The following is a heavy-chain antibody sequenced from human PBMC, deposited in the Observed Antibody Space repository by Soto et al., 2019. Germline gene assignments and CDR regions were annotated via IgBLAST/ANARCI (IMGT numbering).Heavy chain of an antibody. V-gene: IGHV1-3*01. CDR1: GYTFTSYA. Sequence: ASVKVSCKASGYTFTSYAMHWVRQAPGQRLEWMGWINAGNGNTKYSQKFQGRVTITRDTSASTAYMELSSLRSEDTAVYYCARLAAAGTNRIWFDPWGQGTLVTVSS. CDR2: INAGNGNT. D-gene: IGHD6-13*01. J-gene: IGHJ5*02. CDR3: ARLAAAGTNRIWFDP.